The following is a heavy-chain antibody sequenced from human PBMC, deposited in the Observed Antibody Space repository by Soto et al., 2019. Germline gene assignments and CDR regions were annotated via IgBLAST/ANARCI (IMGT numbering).Heavy chain of an antibody. CDR3: ARGARRRDSSGYLTY. Sequence: GASVKVSCKASGDTFTGYYMHWVRQAPGEGLEWMGWINPNSGGTNYAQKFQGRVTMTRDTSISTAYMELSRLRSDDTAVYYCARGARRRDSSGYLTYWGQGTLVTVS. D-gene: IGHD3-22*01. CDR1: GDTFTGYY. J-gene: IGHJ4*02. CDR2: INPNSGGT. V-gene: IGHV1-2*02.